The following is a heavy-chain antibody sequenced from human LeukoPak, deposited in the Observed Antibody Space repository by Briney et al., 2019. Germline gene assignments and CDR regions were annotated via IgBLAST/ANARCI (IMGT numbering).Heavy chain of an antibody. V-gene: IGHV3-74*01. J-gene: IGHJ4*02. CDR2: IKGDGSRA. CDR1: GFTFGSYW. D-gene: IGHD2-2*01. CDR3: AKAGLPAALDY. Sequence: GGSLRLSCAASGFTFGSYWMFWVRQAPGKGLEWISRIKGDGSRADYADSVKGRFTISRDNARNTLSLELTSLRTEDTAVYYCAKAGLPAALDYWGQGTLVTVSS.